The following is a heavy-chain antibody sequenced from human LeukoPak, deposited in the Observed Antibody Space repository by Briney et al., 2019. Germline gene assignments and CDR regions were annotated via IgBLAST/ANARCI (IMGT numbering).Heavy chain of an antibody. V-gene: IGHV4-59*01. J-gene: IGHJ5*02. CDR1: GASINSYF. CDR3: ARVRYSSAWGWFDP. CDR2: LHYSGNT. D-gene: IGHD6-19*01. Sequence: SETLSLTCTVSGASINSYFWRWIRQPPGKGLEWVGYLHYSGNTNYNPSLNSRVTISVDTSKNQFSLKLTSLTAADTAVYYCARVRYSSAWGWFDPWGQGTLVTVSS.